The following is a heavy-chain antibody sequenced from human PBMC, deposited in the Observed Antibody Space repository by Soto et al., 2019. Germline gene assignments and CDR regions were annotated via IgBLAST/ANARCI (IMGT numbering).Heavy chain of an antibody. Sequence: SETLSVTWTVSGGSTSRGSYFWGWIRQPPGKGLEWIGSIYYSGSTHYNPSLKSRVTISVDTSKNQFSLKLSSVTAADTAVYYCARFYCSGGSCYRHFYGMDAWGQWTTVT. D-gene: IGHD2-15*01. CDR2: IYYSGST. V-gene: IGHV4-39*01. CDR1: GGSTSRGSYF. CDR3: ARFYCSGGSCYRHFYGMDA. J-gene: IGHJ6*02.